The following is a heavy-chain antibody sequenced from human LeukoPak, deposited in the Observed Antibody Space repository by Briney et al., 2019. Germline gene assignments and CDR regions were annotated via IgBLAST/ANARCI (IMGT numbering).Heavy chain of an antibody. J-gene: IGHJ4*02. Sequence: SGTLSLTCAVSGGSISSSNWWSWVRQPPGKGLEWIGEIYHSGSTNYNPSLKSRVTISVDKSKNQFSLKLNSVTPEDTAVYYCARDPESSGWYFDYWGQGTLVTVPS. V-gene: IGHV4-4*02. CDR2: IYHSGST. CDR1: GGSISSSNW. D-gene: IGHD6-19*01. CDR3: ARDPESSGWYFDY.